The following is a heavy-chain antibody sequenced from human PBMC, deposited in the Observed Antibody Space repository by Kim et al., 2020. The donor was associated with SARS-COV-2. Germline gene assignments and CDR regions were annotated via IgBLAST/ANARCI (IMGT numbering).Heavy chain of an antibody. V-gene: IGHV4-4*07. J-gene: IGHJ4*02. CDR3: ARGPSQGIPLDY. CDR1: GDSISNYY. D-gene: IGHD6-6*01. Sequence: SETLSLTCTVSGDSISNYYWSWIRQPAGKGLEWIGRIFISGNTNYNPSLKSRVTMSIDTSGNHFSLQLASVTAADTAIYYCARGPSQGIPLDYWGQGILVTVSS. CDR2: IFISGNT.